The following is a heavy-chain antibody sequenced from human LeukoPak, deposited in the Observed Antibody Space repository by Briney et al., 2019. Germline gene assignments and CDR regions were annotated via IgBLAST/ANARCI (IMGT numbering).Heavy chain of an antibody. V-gene: IGHV4-39*01. Sequence: SETLSLTCTVSGGSISSSSYYWGWIRQPPGKGLEWIGSIYYSGSTYYNPSLKSRVTISVDTSKNQFSLKLSSVTAAGTAVYYCARALNDYVWGSNYYYYYYGMDVWGQGTTVTVSS. J-gene: IGHJ6*02. CDR2: IYYSGST. CDR1: GGSISSSSYY. D-gene: IGHD3-16*01. CDR3: ARALNDYVWGSNYYYYYYGMDV.